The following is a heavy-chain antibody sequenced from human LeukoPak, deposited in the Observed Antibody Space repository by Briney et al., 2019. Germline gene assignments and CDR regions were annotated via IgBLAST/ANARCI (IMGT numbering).Heavy chain of an antibody. CDR3: ARWEWSGGYFDY. V-gene: IGHV4-39*07. D-gene: IGHD3-3*01. J-gene: IGHJ4*02. CDR1: GGSISSSSYY. Sequence: SETLSLTCTVSGGSISSSSYYWGWIRQPPGKGLEWIGSIYYSGSTYCNPSLKSRVTISVDTSKNQFSLKLSSVTAADTAVYYCARWEWSGGYFDYWGQGTLVTVSS. CDR2: IYYSGST.